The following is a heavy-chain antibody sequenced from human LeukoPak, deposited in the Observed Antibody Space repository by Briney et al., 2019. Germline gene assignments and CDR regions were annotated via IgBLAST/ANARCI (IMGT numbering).Heavy chain of an antibody. D-gene: IGHD6-13*01. CDR3: ARGPRAPIAAAYFDY. CDR2: IYTSGST. CDR1: GGSISSYY. Sequence: PSETLSLTCTVPGGSISSYYWSWIRQPAGKGLEWIGRIYTSGSTNYNPSLKSRVTMSVDTSKNQFSLKLSSVTAADTAVYYCARGPRAPIAAAYFDYWGQGTLVTVSS. J-gene: IGHJ4*02. V-gene: IGHV4-4*07.